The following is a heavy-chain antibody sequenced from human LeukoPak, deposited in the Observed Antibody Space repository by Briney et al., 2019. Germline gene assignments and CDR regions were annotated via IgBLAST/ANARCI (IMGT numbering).Heavy chain of an antibody. Sequence: GRSLRLSCAASGFTFSSYGMHWVRQAQGKGLEWVAFIRYDGSNKYYADSVKGRFTISRDNAKNTLYLQMNSLRAEDTAVYYCAKEKKYYYDSSGYPGYDHWGQGTLVTVSS. CDR1: GFTFSSYG. J-gene: IGHJ4*02. D-gene: IGHD3-22*01. CDR2: IRYDGSNK. V-gene: IGHV3-30*02. CDR3: AKEKKYYYDSSGYPGYDH.